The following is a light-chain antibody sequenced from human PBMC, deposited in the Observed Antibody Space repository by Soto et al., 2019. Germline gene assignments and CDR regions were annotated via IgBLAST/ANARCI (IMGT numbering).Light chain of an antibody. CDR3: SSYTDSSNYV. CDR1: SSDVGANNY. V-gene: IGLV2-14*01. CDR2: QVT. Sequence: QSVLTQPASVSGSPGQPITISCTGTSSDVGANNYVSWYQHHPGKAPKLMIYQVTNRPSGVSNRFSGSRSGNTASLTISGLQAEDEADYYCSSYTDSSNYVFGTGTKLTVL. J-gene: IGLJ1*01.